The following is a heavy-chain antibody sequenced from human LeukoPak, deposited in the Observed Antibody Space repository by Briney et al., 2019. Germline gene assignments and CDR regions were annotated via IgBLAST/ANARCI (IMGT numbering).Heavy chain of an antibody. Sequence: GGSLRLSCAASGFAFSSYWMSWVRQAPGKGLEWVANIKQDGSEKYYVDSVKGRFTISRDNAKNSLYLQMNSLRAEDTAVYYCARHWGSYGTIYGMDVWGQGTTVTVSS. D-gene: IGHD3-16*01. J-gene: IGHJ6*02. CDR3: ARHWGSYGTIYGMDV. CDR2: IKQDGSEK. V-gene: IGHV3-7*05. CDR1: GFAFSSYW.